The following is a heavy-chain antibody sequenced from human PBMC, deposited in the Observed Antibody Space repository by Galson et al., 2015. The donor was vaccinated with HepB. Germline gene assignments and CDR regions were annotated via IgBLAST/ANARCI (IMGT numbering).Heavy chain of an antibody. Sequence: SVKVSCKASGGTFSSYAISWVRQAPGQGLEWMGGIIPIFGTANYAQKFQGRVTITADESTSTAYMELSSLRSEDTAVYYCARVDSSHYYGMDVWGQGTTVTVSS. CDR1: GGTFSSYA. CDR3: ARVDSSHYYGMDV. D-gene: IGHD6-13*01. J-gene: IGHJ6*02. V-gene: IGHV1-69*13. CDR2: IIPIFGTA.